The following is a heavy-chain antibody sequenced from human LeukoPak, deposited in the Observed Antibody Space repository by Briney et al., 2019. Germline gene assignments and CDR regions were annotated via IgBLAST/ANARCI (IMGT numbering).Heavy chain of an antibody. Sequence: SETLSLTCTVSGGSISDSNYYWGWIRQPPGRGLEWIGDIYYSGSAYYSPSLKSRVTVSVDTSKNQFSLKLNSVTAADTAVYYCARQSTIAAARIDPWGQGTLVTVSS. D-gene: IGHD6-25*01. J-gene: IGHJ5*02. CDR3: ARQSTIAAARIDP. V-gene: IGHV4-39*01. CDR1: GGSISDSNYY. CDR2: IYYSGSA.